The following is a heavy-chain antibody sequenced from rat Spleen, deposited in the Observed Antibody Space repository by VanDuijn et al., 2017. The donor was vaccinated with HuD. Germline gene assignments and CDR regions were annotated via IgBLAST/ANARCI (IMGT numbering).Heavy chain of an antibody. Sequence: EVQLVESGGGLVQPGRSLKLSCVASGFTFNNHWMSWIRQAPGKGLEWVASISNSGGSIYYPDSVNGRFTISRDNAQNTLYLQMNSLRSEDTATYYCTTDPTVTIAAISTGDYWGQGVMVTVSS. CDR2: ISNSGGSI. CDR1: GFTFNNHW. CDR3: TTDPTVTIAAISTGDY. V-gene: IGHV5-31*01. J-gene: IGHJ2*01. D-gene: IGHD1-2*01.